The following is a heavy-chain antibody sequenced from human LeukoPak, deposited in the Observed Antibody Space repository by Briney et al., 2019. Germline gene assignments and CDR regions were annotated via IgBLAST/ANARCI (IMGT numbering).Heavy chain of an antibody. CDR1: GGSISSSSYY. Sequence: SETLSLTCTVSGGSISSSSYYWGWIRQPPGKGLEWIGSIYYSGSTYYNPSLKSRVTISVDTSKNQFSLKLSSVTAADTAVYYCARGQFRSSSSWYMVPNAFDIWGQGTMVTVSS. D-gene: IGHD6-13*01. V-gene: IGHV4-39*07. CDR3: ARGQFRSSSSWYMVPNAFDI. CDR2: IYYSGST. J-gene: IGHJ3*02.